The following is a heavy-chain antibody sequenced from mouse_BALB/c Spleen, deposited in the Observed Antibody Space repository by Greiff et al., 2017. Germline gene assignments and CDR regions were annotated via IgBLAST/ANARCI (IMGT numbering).Heavy chain of an antibody. D-gene: IGHD2-4*01. Sequence: VQLQQSGPELVRPGVSVKISCKGSGYTFTDYAMHWVKQSHAKSLEWIGVISTYSGNTNYNQKFKGKATMTVDKSSSTAYMELARLTSEDSAIYYCAAIYYDYDYAMDYWGQGTSVTVSS. J-gene: IGHJ4*01. CDR3: AAIYYDYDYAMDY. V-gene: IGHV1-67*01. CDR2: ISTYSGNT. CDR1: GYTFTDYA.